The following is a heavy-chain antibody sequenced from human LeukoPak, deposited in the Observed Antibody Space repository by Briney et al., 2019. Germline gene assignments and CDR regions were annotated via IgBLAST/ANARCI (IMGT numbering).Heavy chain of an antibody. V-gene: IGHV3-23*01. D-gene: IGHD3-10*01. Sequence: GGSLRLSCAASGFTFATYGISWVRQAPGKGLEWVSVAGASVHTTHYADSVKGRFIISRDNSKNTVHLQMNSLRAEDTAVYYCAKDSFTVVRGVGSDDGFAVWGQGTMVTVSS. CDR1: GFTFATYG. J-gene: IGHJ3*01. CDR3: AKDSFTVVRGVGSDDGFAV. CDR2: AGASVHTT.